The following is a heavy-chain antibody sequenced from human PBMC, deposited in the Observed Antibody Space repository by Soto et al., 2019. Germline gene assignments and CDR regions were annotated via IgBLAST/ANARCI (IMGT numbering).Heavy chain of an antibody. CDR1: GFTFSSYG. CDR3: AKSGYGDYVGFDY. V-gene: IGHV3-30*18. J-gene: IGHJ4*02. D-gene: IGHD4-17*01. Sequence: GGSLRLSCAASGFTFSSYGMHWVRQAPGKGLEWVAVISYDGSNKYYADSVKGRFTISRDNSKNTLYLQMNSLRAEDTAVYYCAKSGYGDYVGFDYWGQGTLVTVSS. CDR2: ISYDGSNK.